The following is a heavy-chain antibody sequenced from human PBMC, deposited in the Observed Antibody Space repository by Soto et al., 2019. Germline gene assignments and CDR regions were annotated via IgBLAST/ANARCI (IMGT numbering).Heavy chain of an antibody. V-gene: IGHV3-21*01. D-gene: IGHD4-17*01. CDR3: ARDPKSYGIPQGWFDP. CDR2: ISSSSSYI. CDR1: GFTFSSYS. Sequence: GGSLRLSCAASGFTFSSYSMNWVRQAPGKGLEWVSSISSSSSYIYYADSVKGRFTISRDNAKNSLYLQMNSLRAEDTAVYYCARDPKSYGIPQGWFDPWGQGTLVTVSS. J-gene: IGHJ5*02.